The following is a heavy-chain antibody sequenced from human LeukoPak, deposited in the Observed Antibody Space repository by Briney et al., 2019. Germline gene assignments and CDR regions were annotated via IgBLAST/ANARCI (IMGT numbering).Heavy chain of an antibody. D-gene: IGHD3-3*01. CDR2: ISWNSGSI. CDR3: AKQSAGTHGYFDY. CDR1: GFTFDDYA. J-gene: IGHJ4*02. V-gene: IGHV3-9*01. Sequence: GGSLRLSCAASGFTFDDYAMDWVRQAPGKGLEWVSGISWNSGSIDYTDSVKGRFTISRDNAKNSLYLQMNSLRTEDTALYYCAKQSAGTHGYFDYWGQGTLVTVSS.